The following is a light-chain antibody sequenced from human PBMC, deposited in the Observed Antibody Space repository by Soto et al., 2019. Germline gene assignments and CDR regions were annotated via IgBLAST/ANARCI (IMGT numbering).Light chain of an antibody. J-gene: IGLJ3*02. Sequence: QTVVTQEPSLPVSPGGTVTLTCASSTGAVTSGNYPSWFQRKPGQAPRTLIYTTNDKHSWTPARFSGSLLGGRATLTLSGAQPEDEADYYCLLYYGGAHLVFGGGTKVTVL. CDR3: LLYYGGAHLV. CDR2: TTN. CDR1: TGAVTSGNY. V-gene: IGLV7-43*01.